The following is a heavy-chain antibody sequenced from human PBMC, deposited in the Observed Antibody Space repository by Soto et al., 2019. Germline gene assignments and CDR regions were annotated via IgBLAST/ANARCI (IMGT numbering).Heavy chain of an antibody. V-gene: IGHV4-31*03. J-gene: IGHJ6*02. D-gene: IGHD3-10*01. CDR3: ARDIPLYGSGTYGMDV. CDR1: GGSISSGGYY. CDR2: IYYSGST. Sequence: QVQLQESGPGLVKPSQTLSLTCTVSGGSISSGGYYWSWIRQHPGKGLEWIGYIYYSGSTYYNPSRKSRVTISVDTSKNQFSLKLSSVTAAATAVYYCARDIPLYGSGTYGMDVWGQGTTVTVSS.